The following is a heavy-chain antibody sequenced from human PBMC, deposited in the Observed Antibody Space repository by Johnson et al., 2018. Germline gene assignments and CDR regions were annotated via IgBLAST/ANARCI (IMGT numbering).Heavy chain of an antibody. CDR3: AKDSKYDFWGGYYSKAFDI. J-gene: IGHJ3*02. CDR2: ISWNSGSI. V-gene: IGHV3-9*01. D-gene: IGHD3-3*01. CDR1: GFTFDDYA. Sequence: VQLVESGGGLVQPGRSLRLSCAASGFTFDDYAMHWVRQAPGKGLEWVSGISWNSGSIGYADSVKGRFTISRDNAKNSLYLQMNSLRAEDTALYYCAKDSKYDFWGGYYSKAFDIWGQGTMVTVSS.